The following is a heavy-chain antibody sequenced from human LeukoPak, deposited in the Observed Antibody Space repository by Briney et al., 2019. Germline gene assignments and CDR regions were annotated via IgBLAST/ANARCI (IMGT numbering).Heavy chain of an antibody. D-gene: IGHD2-15*01. J-gene: IGHJ4*02. CDR2: LSYDGSNK. Sequence: GGSLRLSCAASGFTFSSYGMHWVRQAPGKGLEWVAVLSYDGSNKYYADSVKGRFTISRDNAKNSLSLQMNSLRAEDTAVYYCARRYFDHWGQGTLVTVSS. CDR1: GFTFSSYG. CDR3: ARRYFDH. V-gene: IGHV3-30*03.